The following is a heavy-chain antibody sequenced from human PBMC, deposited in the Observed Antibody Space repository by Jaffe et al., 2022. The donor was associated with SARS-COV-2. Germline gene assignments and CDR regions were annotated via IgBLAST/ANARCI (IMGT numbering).Heavy chain of an antibody. D-gene: IGHD3-3*01. CDR2: ISWNSGSI. J-gene: IGHJ6*02. CDR3: AKDSARITIFSYGMDV. CDR1: GFTFDDYA. V-gene: IGHV3-9*01. Sequence: EVQLVESGGGLVQPGRSLRLSCAASGFTFDDYAMHWVRQAPGKGLEWVSGISWNSGSIGYADSVKGRFTISRDNAKNSLYLQMNSLRAEDTALYYCAKDSARITIFSYGMDVWGQGTTVTVSS.